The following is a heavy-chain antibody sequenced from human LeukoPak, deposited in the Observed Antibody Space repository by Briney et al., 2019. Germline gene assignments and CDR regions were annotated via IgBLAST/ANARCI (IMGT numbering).Heavy chain of an antibody. CDR2: ISSNGGST. Sequence: GGSLRLSCAASGFTFSSYAMHWVRQAPGKGLEYVSAISSNGGSTYYANSVKGRFTISRDNSKNTLYLQMNSLRAEDTAVYYCATSTGGGYSYGYAFDIWGQGTMVTVSS. V-gene: IGHV3-64*01. CDR3: ATSTGGGYSYGYAFDI. J-gene: IGHJ3*02. D-gene: IGHD5-18*01. CDR1: GFTFSSYA.